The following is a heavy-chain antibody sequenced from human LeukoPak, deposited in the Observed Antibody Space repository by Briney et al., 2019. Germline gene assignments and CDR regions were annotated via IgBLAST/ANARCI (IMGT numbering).Heavy chain of an antibody. D-gene: IGHD3-10*01. CDR2: INHSGST. CDR3: ARHIRDSITMVQGVIRSVHYYYYMDV. Sequence: PSETLSLTCAVYGGSFSGYYWSWIRQPPGKGLEWIGEINHSGSTNYNPSLKSRVTISVDTSKNQFSLKLSSVTAADTAVYYCARHIRDSITMVQGVIRSVHYYYYMDVWGKGTTVTISS. CDR1: GGSFSGYY. J-gene: IGHJ6*03. V-gene: IGHV4-34*01.